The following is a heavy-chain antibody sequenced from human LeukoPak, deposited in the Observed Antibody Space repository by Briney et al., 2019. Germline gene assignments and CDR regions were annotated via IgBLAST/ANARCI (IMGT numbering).Heavy chain of an antibody. Sequence: ASVKVSCKASGGTFSSYAISWVRQAPGQGLEWMGGIIPIFGTANYAQKFQGRVTITADESTSTAYMELSSLRSEDTAVYYCASAHYYGSGSSSCYFDYWGQGTLVTVSS. CDR3: ASAHYYGSGSSSCYFDY. V-gene: IGHV1-69*01. CDR1: GGTFSSYA. J-gene: IGHJ4*02. D-gene: IGHD3-10*01. CDR2: IIPIFGTA.